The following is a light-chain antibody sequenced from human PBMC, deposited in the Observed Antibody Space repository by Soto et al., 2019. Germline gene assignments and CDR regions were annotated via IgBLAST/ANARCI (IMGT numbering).Light chain of an antibody. J-gene: IGLJ7*01. V-gene: IGLV2-8*01. Sequence: QSALTQPPSASGSPGQSVTISCTGTSGDVGGYNYVSWYQQHPNKAPKLMIYEVSKRPSGVPDRFSGSKSGNTASLTVSGLQAEDEADYFCSSYAGSNNFGVFGGRTQLTVL. CDR2: EVS. CDR1: SGDVGGYNY. CDR3: SSYAGSNNFGV.